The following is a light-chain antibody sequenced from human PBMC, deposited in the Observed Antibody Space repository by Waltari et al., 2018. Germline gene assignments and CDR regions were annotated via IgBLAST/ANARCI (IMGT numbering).Light chain of an antibody. J-gene: IGLJ2*01. Sequence: QSALTQPPSASGSPGQPVTISCTGPSSDVGGNNYVSWYQQHPGKAPKLIIYEVTKRPSGVPDRFSGSKSGNTASLTVSGLQADDEADYYCNSYAGRNRLGVFGGGTKVTVL. CDR2: EVT. V-gene: IGLV2-8*01. CDR1: SSDVGGNNY. CDR3: NSYAGRNRLGV.